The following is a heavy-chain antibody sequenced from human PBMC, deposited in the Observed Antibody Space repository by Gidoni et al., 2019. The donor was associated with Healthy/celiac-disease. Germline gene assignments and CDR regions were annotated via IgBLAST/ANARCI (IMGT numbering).Heavy chain of an antibody. CDR3: AKGQGGGVIPEYYYYGMDV. D-gene: IGHD2-2*01. V-gene: IGHV3-30*18. CDR2: ISYDGSNK. Sequence: QVQLVESGGGVVQPGRSLRLSCAASGFPFSSYGMHWVRQAPAKGLGWVAVISYDGSNKYYADSVKGRFNISRDNSKNTLYLQMNSLRAEDTAVYYCAKGQGGGVIPEYYYYGMDVWGQGTTVTVSS. J-gene: IGHJ6*02. CDR1: GFPFSSYG.